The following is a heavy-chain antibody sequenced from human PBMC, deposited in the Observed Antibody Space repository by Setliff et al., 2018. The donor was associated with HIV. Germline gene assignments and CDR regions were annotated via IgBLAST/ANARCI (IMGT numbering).Heavy chain of an antibody. CDR2: INAVNGNT. J-gene: IGHJ6*03. D-gene: IGHD3-3*01. V-gene: IGHV1-3*01. Sequence: HWVRQAPGQRLEWMGWINAVNGNTKYSQKFQGRVTITADKSTSTAYMELSSLRSEDTAVYYCARDPGEGGGGFLEWTIGYYYYMDVWGKGTTVTVSS. CDR3: ARDPGEGGGGFLEWTIGYYYYMDV.